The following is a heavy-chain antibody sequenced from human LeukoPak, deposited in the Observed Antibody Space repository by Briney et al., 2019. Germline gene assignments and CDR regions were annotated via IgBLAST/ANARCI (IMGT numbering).Heavy chain of an antibody. Sequence: SETLSLTCTVSGGSISSYFWSWIRQPPGKGLEWIGYIYYSGSTSYNPSLKSRVTISVDTSKNQFSLKLSSVTAADTAVYYCARGGGYYYDSSGYYFDYWGQGTLVTASS. CDR1: GGSISSYF. CDR3: ARGGGYYYDSSGYYFDY. J-gene: IGHJ4*02. D-gene: IGHD3-22*01. CDR2: IYYSGST. V-gene: IGHV4-59*01.